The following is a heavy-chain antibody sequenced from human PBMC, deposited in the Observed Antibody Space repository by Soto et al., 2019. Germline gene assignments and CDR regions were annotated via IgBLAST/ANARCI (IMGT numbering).Heavy chain of an antibody. CDR2: INHSGST. J-gene: IGHJ6*02. V-gene: IGHV4-34*01. D-gene: IGHD1-1*01. CDR1: GGSFSGYY. CDR3: ASAYNWNDVGYYYYGMDV. Sequence: PSETLSLTCAVYGGSFSGYYWSWIRQPPGKGLEWIGEINHSGSTNYNPSLKSRVTISVDTSKNQFSLKLSSVTAADTAVYYCASAYNWNDVGYYYYGMDVWGQGTTVTVSS.